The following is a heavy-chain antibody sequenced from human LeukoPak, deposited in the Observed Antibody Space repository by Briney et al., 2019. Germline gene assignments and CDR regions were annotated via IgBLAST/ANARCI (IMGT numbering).Heavy chain of an antibody. CDR3: ARRLRCGGDCFVDAFDI. D-gene: IGHD2-21*02. CDR2: IYYSGST. V-gene: IGHV4-59*08. Sequence: SETLFLTCTVSGGSISNYYWSWIRQPPGKGLEWIGYIYYSGSTNYNPSLKSRVTISIDTSQNQFSLKLSSVTAADTAVYYCARRLRCGGDCFVDAFDIWGQGTMVTVSS. CDR1: GGSISNYY. J-gene: IGHJ3*02.